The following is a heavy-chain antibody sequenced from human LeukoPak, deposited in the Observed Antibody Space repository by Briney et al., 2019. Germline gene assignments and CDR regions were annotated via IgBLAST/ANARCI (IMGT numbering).Heavy chain of an antibody. Sequence: GGSLRLSCSASGFTFSNYAMHWVRQTPGKGLEYVSAISSNAGSTYYADSVKGRFTISRDNSKNTMYLQMSSLRAEDTAVYYCARGKGSSRPFDYWGQGTLVTVSS. CDR3: ARGKGSSRPFDY. V-gene: IGHV3-64D*06. CDR2: ISSNAGST. J-gene: IGHJ4*02. D-gene: IGHD1-26*01. CDR1: GFTFSNYA.